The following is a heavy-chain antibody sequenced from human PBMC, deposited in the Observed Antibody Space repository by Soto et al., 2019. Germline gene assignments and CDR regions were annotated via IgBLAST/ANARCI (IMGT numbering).Heavy chain of an antibody. CDR3: ARERDYDFWSGYMDV. V-gene: IGHV3-74*01. Sequence: EVQLVESGGGLVQPGGSLRLSCAASGFTFSSYWMHWVRQAPGKGLVWVSRINSDGSSTSYADSVKGRFTISRDNDKNTLYLQMNSLSAEDTAVYYCARERDYDFWSGYMDVWGKGTTVTVSS. CDR2: INSDGSST. J-gene: IGHJ6*03. D-gene: IGHD3-3*01. CDR1: GFTFSSYW.